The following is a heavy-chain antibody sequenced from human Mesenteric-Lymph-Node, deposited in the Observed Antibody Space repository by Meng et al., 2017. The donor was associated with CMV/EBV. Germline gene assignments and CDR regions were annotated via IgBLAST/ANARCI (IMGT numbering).Heavy chain of an antibody. CDR1: GGSISSSNW. J-gene: IGHJ4*02. CDR2: IYHSGST. V-gene: IGHV4-4*02. D-gene: IGHD1-1*01. CDR3: ARDQGGQLDY. Sequence: LPCGVSGGSISSSNWWSWVRQPPGKGLEWIGEIYHSGSTNYNPSLKSRVTISVDKSKNQFSLNLSSVTAADTAVYYCARDQGGQLDYWGQGNLVTVSS.